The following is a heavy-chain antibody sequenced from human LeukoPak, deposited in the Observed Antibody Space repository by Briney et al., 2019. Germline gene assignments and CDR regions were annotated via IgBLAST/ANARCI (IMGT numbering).Heavy chain of an antibody. D-gene: IGHD3-3*01. CDR2: ISAYNGNT. V-gene: IGHV1-18*01. Sequence: ASVKVSCKASGYTFTSYGISWVRQAPGQGLEWMGWISAYNGNTNYAQKLQGRVTIATDTSTSTAYMELRSLRSDDTAVYYCARDHAITIFGVVMPFDYWGQGTLVTVSS. J-gene: IGHJ4*02. CDR3: ARDHAITIFGVVMPFDY. CDR1: GYTFTSYG.